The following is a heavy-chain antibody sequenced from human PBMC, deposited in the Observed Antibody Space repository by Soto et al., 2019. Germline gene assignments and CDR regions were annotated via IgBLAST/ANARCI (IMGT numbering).Heavy chain of an antibody. V-gene: IGHV3-11*06. D-gene: IGHD2-21*01. Sequence: GGSLRLSCAASGFTFTDYYMSWLRQAPGKGLEWLAYISVRSTYTNYADSVRGRFTISRDNTKKSVYLQMNSLRAEDTAVYYCARDVEVGAHLYYFHSWAWEPWSPSPQ. CDR2: ISVRSTYT. CDR1: GFTFTDYY. CDR3: ARDVEVGAHLYYFHS. J-gene: IGHJ4*02.